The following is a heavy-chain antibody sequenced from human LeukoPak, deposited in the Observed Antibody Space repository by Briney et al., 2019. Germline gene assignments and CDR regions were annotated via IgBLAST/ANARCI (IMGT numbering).Heavy chain of an antibody. CDR2: INHSGST. J-gene: IGHJ4*02. CDR1: GGSFSGYY. V-gene: IGHV4-34*01. Sequence: SETLSLTCAVYGGSFSGYYWSWIRQPPGKGLEWIGEINHSGSTNYNPSLKSRVTISVDTSKNQFSLKPSSVTAADTAVYYCARGPSAPTTPIAAAGRRGSGDYWGQGTLVTVSS. CDR3: ARGPSAPTTPIAAAGRRGSGDY. D-gene: IGHD6-13*01.